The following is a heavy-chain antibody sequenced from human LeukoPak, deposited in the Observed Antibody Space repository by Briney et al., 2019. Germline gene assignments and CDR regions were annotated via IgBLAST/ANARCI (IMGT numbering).Heavy chain of an antibody. Sequence: GGSLRLSCALSGFTFSSYAMSWVRQAPGKGLEWVSAISGSGGSTYYADSVKGRFTISRDNSKNTLYLQMNSLRADDTAVYYCAKDSRGDCSGGSCHYLNYWGQGTLVTVSS. CDR1: GFTFSSYA. CDR2: ISGSGGST. CDR3: AKDSRGDCSGGSCHYLNY. D-gene: IGHD2-15*01. V-gene: IGHV3-23*01. J-gene: IGHJ4*02.